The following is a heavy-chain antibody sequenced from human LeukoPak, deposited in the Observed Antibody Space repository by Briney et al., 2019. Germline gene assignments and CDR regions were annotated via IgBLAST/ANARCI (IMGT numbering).Heavy chain of an antibody. D-gene: IGHD6-19*01. CDR2: IYQSGST. CDR1: GGSISSRNW. J-gene: IGHJ4*02. Sequence: PSETLSLTCAVSGGSISSRNWWSWVRQPPGKGLEWIGEIYQSGSTNYSPSLKSRVTISVDKSKNQFSLNLTSVTAADTAVYYCARNGAVWYFDYWGQGTLVTVSS. CDR3: ARNGAVWYFDY. V-gene: IGHV4-4*02.